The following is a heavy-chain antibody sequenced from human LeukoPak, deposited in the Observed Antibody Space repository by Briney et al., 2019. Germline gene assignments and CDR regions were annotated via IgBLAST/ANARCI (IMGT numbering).Heavy chain of an antibody. CDR2: IIPIFGTA. J-gene: IGHJ4*02. CDR1: GGTFSSYA. D-gene: IGHD5-24*01. Sequence: SVKVSCKASGGTFSSYAISWVRQAPGQGLEWMGRIIPIFGTANYAQKFQGRVTITTDESTSTAYMELSSLRSEDTAVYYCAREKNRRDGYNLGTYYFDYWGQGTLVTVSS. CDR3: AREKNRRDGYNLGTYYFDY. V-gene: IGHV1-69*05.